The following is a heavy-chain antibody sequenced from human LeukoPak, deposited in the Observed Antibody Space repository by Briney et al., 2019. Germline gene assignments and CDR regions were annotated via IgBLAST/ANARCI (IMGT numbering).Heavy chain of an antibody. Sequence: SETLSLTCTVSGGSISSYYWSWIRQPAGKGLEWIGRIYTSGSTDYNPSLKSRVTMSVDASKNQFSLKLSSVTAADTAVYYCARDPLRNDNGEFDYWGQGTLVTV. CDR3: ARDPLRNDNGEFDY. CDR1: GGSISSYY. V-gene: IGHV4-4*07. CDR2: IYTSGST. D-gene: IGHD1-1*01. J-gene: IGHJ4*02.